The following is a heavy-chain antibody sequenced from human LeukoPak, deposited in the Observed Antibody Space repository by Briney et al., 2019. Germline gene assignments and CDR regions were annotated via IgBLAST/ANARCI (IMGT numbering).Heavy chain of an antibody. J-gene: IGHJ4*02. Sequence: GGSLRLSCAVSGFTFSSYAMSWVRQAPGKGLEWASTISGSGGTTYYADSVKGRFTISRDNSKNTLYLQMNSLRAEDTAVYYCAKDRDRTAMPQDFDYWGQGTLVTVSS. CDR1: GFTFSSYA. CDR2: ISGSGGTT. D-gene: IGHD5-18*01. V-gene: IGHV3-23*01. CDR3: AKDRDRTAMPQDFDY.